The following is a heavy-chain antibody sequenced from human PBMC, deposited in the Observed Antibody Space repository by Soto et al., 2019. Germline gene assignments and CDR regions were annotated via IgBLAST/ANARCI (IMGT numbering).Heavy chain of an antibody. CDR3: ARDFAYFDS. CDR1: GGSFKSGSYS. CDR2: VYHTGRT. J-gene: IGHJ4*02. V-gene: IGHV4-61*01. D-gene: IGHD3-3*01. Sequence: QVQLQESGPGLVKPSETLSLTCTVPGGSFKSGSYSWSWIRQPPGKGLEWIGYVYHTGRTSYNPSLKSRVSISMDTSKNQFSLNLASVTAADTAVYFCARDFAYFDSWGQGTLVTVSS.